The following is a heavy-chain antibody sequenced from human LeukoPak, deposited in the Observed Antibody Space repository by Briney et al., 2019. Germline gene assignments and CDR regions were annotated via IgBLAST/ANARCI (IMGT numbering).Heavy chain of an antibody. CDR2: IYHSGST. D-gene: IGHD3-16*02. J-gene: IGHJ4*02. Sequence: SETLSLTCAVSGGSISSSNWWSWVRQPPGKGLEWIGEIYHSGSTNYNPSLKSRVTISVDKSKNQFSLKLSSVTAADTAVYYCAKEVMITFGGVIGKNYWGQGTLVTVSS. CDR3: AKEVMITFGGVIGKNY. V-gene: IGHV4-4*02. CDR1: GGSISSSNW.